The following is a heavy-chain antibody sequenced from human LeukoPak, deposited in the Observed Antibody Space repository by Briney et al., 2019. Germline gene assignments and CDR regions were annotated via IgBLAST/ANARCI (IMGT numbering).Heavy chain of an antibody. V-gene: IGHV4-34*01. D-gene: IGHD3-3*01. CDR1: GGSISSYY. CDR3: ARVARITIFGVVIKNNWFDP. CDR2: INHSGST. J-gene: IGHJ5*02. Sequence: SETLSLTCTVSGGSISSYYWSWIRQPPGKGLEWIGEINHSGSTNYNPSLKSRVTISVDTSKNQFSLKLSSVTAADTAVYYCARVARITIFGVVIKNNWFDPWGQGTLVTVSS.